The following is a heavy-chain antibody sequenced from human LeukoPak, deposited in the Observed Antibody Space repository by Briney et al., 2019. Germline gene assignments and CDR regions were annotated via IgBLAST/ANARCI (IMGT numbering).Heavy chain of an antibody. D-gene: IGHD3-10*01. V-gene: IGHV3-30*02. Sequence: GGSLRLSCTASGFAFRSHAMHWVRQAPGKGLEWVAFIRYDGSKKFYADSVKGRFTISRDNSKNTLYLQMYGLRAEDTAVYYCARDAGRFGELLHLDYWGQGTLVTVSS. CDR1: GFAFRSHA. CDR2: IRYDGSKK. J-gene: IGHJ4*02. CDR3: ARDAGRFGELLHLDY.